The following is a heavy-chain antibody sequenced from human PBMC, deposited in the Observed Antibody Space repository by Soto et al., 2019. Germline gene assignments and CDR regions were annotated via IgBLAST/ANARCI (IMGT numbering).Heavy chain of an antibody. D-gene: IGHD5-18*01. Sequence: PGGSLRLPCVASGFSFSSQAMHWVRQAPGKGLEWVAAISNDGNRQLYADSVKDRFTISRDNSRNTLDLQMNNLRTEDTGVYFCARDIYSYGSVGTPDIWGQGTMVTVSS. J-gene: IGHJ3*02. CDR2: ISNDGNRQ. V-gene: IGHV3-30-3*01. CDR1: GFSFSSQA. CDR3: ARDIYSYGSVGTPDI.